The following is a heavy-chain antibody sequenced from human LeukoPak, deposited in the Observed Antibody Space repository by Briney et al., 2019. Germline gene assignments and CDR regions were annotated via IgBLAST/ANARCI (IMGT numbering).Heavy chain of an antibody. Sequence: PSETLSLTCAVYGGSLSGYYWSWIRQPPGKGLEWIGEINHSGSTNYNPSLKSRVTISVDKSKNQFSLKLSSVTAADTAVYYCARRAQYYYGSGSYYKPLDYWGQGTLVTVSS. D-gene: IGHD3-10*01. CDR3: ARRAQYYYGSGSYYKPLDY. J-gene: IGHJ4*02. V-gene: IGHV4-34*01. CDR1: GGSLSGYY. CDR2: INHSGST.